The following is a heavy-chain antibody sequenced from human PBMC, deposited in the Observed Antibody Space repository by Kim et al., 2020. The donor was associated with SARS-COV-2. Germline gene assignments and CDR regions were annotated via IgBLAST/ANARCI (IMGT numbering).Heavy chain of an antibody. CDR3: AKNVHVTSVTFLWYFDL. V-gene: IGHV3-23*01. J-gene: IGHJ2*01. D-gene: IGHD2-2*01. Sequence: GGSLRLSCVASGITLGSSAMTWVRQAPGKGLQWVSTIFGSGHGTYYTDSVKGRFIVSRDNSKNTLYLQMNNLKADDSAIYYCAKNVHVTSVTFLWYFDLWGRGTSIIVSS. CDR2: IFGSGHGT. CDR1: GITLGSSA.